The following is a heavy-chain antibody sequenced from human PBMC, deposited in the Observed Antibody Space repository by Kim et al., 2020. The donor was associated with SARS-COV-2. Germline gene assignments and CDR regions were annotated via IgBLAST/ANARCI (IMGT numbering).Heavy chain of an antibody. D-gene: IGHD3-16*01. J-gene: IGHJ6*02. CDR3: ARLWGGTTGEDDYYGMDV. Sequence: KRRLTISKDTSKNQFSLKLTSVTAADTAVYYCARLWGGTTGEDDYYGMDVWGQGTTVTVSS. V-gene: IGHV4-31*02.